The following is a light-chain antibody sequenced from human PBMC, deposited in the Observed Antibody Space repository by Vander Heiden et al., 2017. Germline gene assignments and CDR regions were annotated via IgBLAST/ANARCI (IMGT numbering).Light chain of an antibody. CDR3: QQYGGSPYT. CDR1: QSVSSSY. V-gene: IGKV3-20*01. Sequence: EIVLTQSPGTLSLSPGERATLSCRASQSVSSSYLAWYQQKPGQAPRLLIYGASSRATGIPDRISGSGSGTDFTLTISRLEPEDFAVYYCQQYGGSPYTFGQGTKLEIK. J-gene: IGKJ2*01. CDR2: GAS.